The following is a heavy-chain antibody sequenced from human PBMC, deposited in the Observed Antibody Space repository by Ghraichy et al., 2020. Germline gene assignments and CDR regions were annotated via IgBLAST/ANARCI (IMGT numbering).Heavy chain of an antibody. V-gene: IGHV3-23*01. CDR2: TGGSGSQT. CDR3: TSRGISVRDQWGSLDY. J-gene: IGHJ4*02. Sequence: GGSLRLSCAASGFTFSSHAMTWVRQPPGKGLEWVAATGGSGSQTFYADSVRGRFTISRDNSKDTLYVHMNNLRAEDTAVYYCTSRGISVRDQWGSLDYWGQGTLVTVSS. D-gene: IGHD1-26*01. CDR1: GFTFSSHA.